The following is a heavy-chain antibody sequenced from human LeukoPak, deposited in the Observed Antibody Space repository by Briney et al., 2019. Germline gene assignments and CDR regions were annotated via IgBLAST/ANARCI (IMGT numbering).Heavy chain of an antibody. D-gene: IGHD2-8*01. Sequence: PRGSLRLSCAASGFTFSNYDMNWVRQAPGKGLEWVSQITASGSTIYYADSVKGRFTISRDNAKNSLYLQMNSLRAEDTAVYYCARPLYCTNSYCIGAVDFWGQGTLVTVSS. CDR1: GFTFSNYD. CDR3: ARPLYCTNSYCIGAVDF. V-gene: IGHV3-48*03. CDR2: ITASGSTI. J-gene: IGHJ4*02.